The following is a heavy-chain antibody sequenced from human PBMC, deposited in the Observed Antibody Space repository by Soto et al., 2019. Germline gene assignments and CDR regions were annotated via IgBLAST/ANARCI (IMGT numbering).Heavy chain of an antibody. CDR2: ISNDGSDK. J-gene: IGHJ4*02. D-gene: IGHD6-13*01. Sequence: QVQLVESGGGVVQPGRSLRLSCVASGFTFKNYAFHWVRQAPGSGLEWVAVISNDGSDKYYADSVKGRFTISRDSSKNTLHLQMDSLRAEDTAVYYCAKVRIAPAKPFYFDSWGQGTLVTVSS. CDR1: GFTFKNYA. V-gene: IGHV3-30*18. CDR3: AKVRIAPAKPFYFDS.